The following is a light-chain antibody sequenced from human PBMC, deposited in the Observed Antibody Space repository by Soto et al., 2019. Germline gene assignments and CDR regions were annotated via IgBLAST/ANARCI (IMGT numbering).Light chain of an antibody. CDR1: QDISNY. J-gene: IGKJ5*01. CDR2: DAS. Sequence: QMTQSPSYLSASVGDTITITCQATQDISNYLNWYQQKPGEAPKLLIYDASKLETGVPSRFSGSGSGTDFTFTISSLQPEDFATYHCQQYDHLPITFGQGTRLEIK. V-gene: IGKV1-33*01. CDR3: QQYDHLPIT.